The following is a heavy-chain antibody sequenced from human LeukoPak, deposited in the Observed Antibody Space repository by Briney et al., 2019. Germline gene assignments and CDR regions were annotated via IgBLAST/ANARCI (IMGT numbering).Heavy chain of an antibody. CDR1: GGSISSYY. CDR3: ARGRSYYGSGSYYNSENWFDP. CDR2: IYYSGST. J-gene: IGHJ5*02. Sequence: PSKTLSLTCTVSGGSISSYYWSWIRQPPGKGLEWIGYIYYSGSTNYNPSLKSRVTISVDTSKNQFSLKLSSVTAADTAVYYCARGRSYYGSGSYYNSENWFDPWGQGTLVTVSS. D-gene: IGHD3-10*01. V-gene: IGHV4-59*01.